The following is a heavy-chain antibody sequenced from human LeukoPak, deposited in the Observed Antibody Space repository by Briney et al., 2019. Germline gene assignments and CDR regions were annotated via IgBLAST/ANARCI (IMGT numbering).Heavy chain of an antibody. CDR2: IYYSEST. D-gene: IGHD4-17*01. V-gene: IGHV4-59*01. CDR3: ARDMGYGDPFDC. CDR1: GGSISNYY. Sequence: SETLFLTCTVSGGSISNYYWSWIRQPPGKGLEWIGDIYYSESTNYNPSLKSRVTISVDTSKNQFSLKLSSVTAADTAVYYCARDMGYGDPFDCWGQGTLVTVSS. J-gene: IGHJ4*02.